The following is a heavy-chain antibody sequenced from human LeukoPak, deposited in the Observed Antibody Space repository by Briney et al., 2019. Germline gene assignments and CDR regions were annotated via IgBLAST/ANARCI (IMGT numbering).Heavy chain of an antibody. V-gene: IGHV3-48*03. CDR3: AGDGDYVHFDL. CDR2: ISSSGSTI. Sequence: GGSLRLSCAASGFTFSSCEMNWVRQAPGKGLEWVSYISSSGSTIYYADSVKGRFTISRDNAKNSLYLQMNSLRAEDTAVYYCAGDGDYVHFDLWGRGTLVTVSS. CDR1: GFTFSSCE. J-gene: IGHJ2*01. D-gene: IGHD4-17*01.